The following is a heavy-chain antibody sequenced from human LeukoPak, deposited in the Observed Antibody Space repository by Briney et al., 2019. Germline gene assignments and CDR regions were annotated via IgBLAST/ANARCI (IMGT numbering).Heavy chain of an antibody. D-gene: IGHD3-22*01. Sequence: GESLKISCQGSGYSFTSYWIGWVRQMPGKGLEWMGIIYPGDSDTRYSPSFQGQVTISADKSISTAYLQWSSLKASDTAMYYCARSDYYDSSGYYNDYWGQGTLVTVSS. J-gene: IGHJ4*02. CDR1: GYSFTSYW. V-gene: IGHV5-51*01. CDR2: IYPGDSDT. CDR3: ARSDYYDSSGYYNDY.